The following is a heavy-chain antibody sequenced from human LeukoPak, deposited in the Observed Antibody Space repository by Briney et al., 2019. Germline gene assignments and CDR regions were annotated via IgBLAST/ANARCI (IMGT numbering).Heavy chain of an antibody. J-gene: IGHJ4*02. D-gene: IGHD2-21*01. Sequence: SETLSLTCTVSAGSISSSSDYWGWLRQPLGKGLEWIGSFFYGGGTNYSPSLKTRVTISAAMSKNQFSLTMRSVTTTDTAVYYCARHIPNGDYFNYWGQGTLVTVSS. CDR1: AGSISSSSDY. CDR2: FFYGGGT. CDR3: ARHIPNGDYFNY. V-gene: IGHV4-39*01.